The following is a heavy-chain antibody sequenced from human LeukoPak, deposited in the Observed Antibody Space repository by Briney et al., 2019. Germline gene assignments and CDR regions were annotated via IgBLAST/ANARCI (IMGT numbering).Heavy chain of an antibody. CDR3: ARGDDIVVVPAAHAGY. Sequence: GGSLRLSCAASGFTFSSYGMHWVRQAPGKGLEWVAFIRYDGSNKYYADSVKGRFTISRDNSKNTLYLQMNSLRAEDTAVYYCARGDDIVVVPAAHAGYWGQGTLVTVSS. CDR2: IRYDGSNK. V-gene: IGHV3-30*02. CDR1: GFTFSSYG. J-gene: IGHJ4*02. D-gene: IGHD2-2*01.